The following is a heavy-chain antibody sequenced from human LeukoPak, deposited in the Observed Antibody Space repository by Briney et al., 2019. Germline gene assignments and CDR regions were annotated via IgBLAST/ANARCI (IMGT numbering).Heavy chain of an antibody. Sequence: SETLSLTCAVSGDSINSCHWWSWVRQPPGKGLEWIGEIFHDGSTNYNPSLKSRVTISVDTSKNQFSLKLSSVTAADTAVYYCAVGSSSSRWFDPWGQGTLVTVSS. V-gene: IGHV4-4*02. CDR2: IFHDGST. D-gene: IGHD6-6*01. J-gene: IGHJ5*02. CDR3: AVGSSSSRWFDP. CDR1: GDSINSCHW.